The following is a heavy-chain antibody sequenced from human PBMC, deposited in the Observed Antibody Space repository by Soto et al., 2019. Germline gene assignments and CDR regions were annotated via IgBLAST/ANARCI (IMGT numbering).Heavy chain of an antibody. D-gene: IGHD6-13*01. V-gene: IGHV3-21*01. CDR3: AGDPRTQHGFDY. Sequence: EVQLVESGGGLVKPGGSLRLSCAASGFTFSSYSMNWVRQAPGKGLEWVSSISSSSSYIYYADSVKGRVTITRDNAKNSLYLQMNSVRVEDTAVYSCAGDPRTQHGFDYWGLGTLVTVSS. CDR2: ISSSSSYI. CDR1: GFTFSSYS. J-gene: IGHJ4*02.